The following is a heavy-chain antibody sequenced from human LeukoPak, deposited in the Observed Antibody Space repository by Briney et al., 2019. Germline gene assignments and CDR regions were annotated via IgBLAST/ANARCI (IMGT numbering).Heavy chain of an antibody. CDR3: AKDRLVGTSGYYYYMDV. J-gene: IGHJ6*03. CDR2: ISGSGGST. D-gene: IGHD2-2*01. Sequence: GGSLRLSCAASGFTFSSYAMSSVRQAPGKGLEWVSAISGSGGSTYYADCVKGRFTIFRDNSNNTLYLQMNSLRAEDTAVYYCAKDRLVGTSGYYYYMDVWGKGTTVTVSS. V-gene: IGHV3-23*01. CDR1: GFTFSSYA.